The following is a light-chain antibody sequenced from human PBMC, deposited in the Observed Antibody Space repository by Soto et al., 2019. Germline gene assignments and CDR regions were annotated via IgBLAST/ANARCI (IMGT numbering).Light chain of an antibody. J-gene: IGLJ1*01. Sequence: QSVLTQPPSASGSPGQSVTISCTGTSSDVGGYNYVSWYQQHPGKAPKLMIYEVSKRPSGVPDRFSGSKSGNTASLTVSGLQAEDEADYYCSSYAGSNNSRYDLGTGTKVTVL. CDR2: EVS. CDR1: SSDVGGYNY. V-gene: IGLV2-8*01. CDR3: SSYAGSNNSRYD.